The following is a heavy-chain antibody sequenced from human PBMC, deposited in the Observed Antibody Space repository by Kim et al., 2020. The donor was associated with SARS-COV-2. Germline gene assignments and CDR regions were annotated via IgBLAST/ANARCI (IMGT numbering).Heavy chain of an antibody. CDR2: IYSGGST. CDR3: ARAVAPYSTVFFDY. V-gene: IGHV3-53*01. J-gene: IGHJ4*02. CDR1: GFTVSSNY. Sequence: GGSLRLSCAASGFTVSSNYMSWVRQAPGKGLEWVSVIYSGGSTYYADSVKGRFTISRDNSKNTLYLQMNSLRAEDTPVYYCARAVAPYSTVFFDYCSQGT. D-gene: IGHD6-13*01.